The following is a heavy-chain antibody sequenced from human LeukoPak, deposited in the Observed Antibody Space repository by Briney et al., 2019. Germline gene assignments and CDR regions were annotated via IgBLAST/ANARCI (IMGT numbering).Heavy chain of an antibody. Sequence: ASVKVSCKASGYTFTSYGISWVRQAPGQGLEWMGWISAYNGNTNYAQKLQGRVTMTTDTSTSTAYMELRSLRSDDTAVYYCARGATKGSYYYYYMDVWGKGATVTASS. CDR3: ARGATKGSYYYYYMDV. CDR1: GYTFTSYG. D-gene: IGHD1-26*01. J-gene: IGHJ6*03. V-gene: IGHV1-18*01. CDR2: ISAYNGNT.